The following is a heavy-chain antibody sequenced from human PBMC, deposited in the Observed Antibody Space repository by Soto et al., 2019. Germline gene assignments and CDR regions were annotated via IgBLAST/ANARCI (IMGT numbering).Heavy chain of an antibody. D-gene: IGHD2-2*01. Sequence: VGSLRLSCAASGFTFSNYAMNWVRQDPGKGLEWVSGISGGSGDSTFYADSVKGRFTISRDNSKNTLHLQMNSLRTEDTAVYYCAKNQPSWATRAAFDYWGQGTLVTVSS. CDR3: AKNQPSWATRAAFDY. V-gene: IGHV3-23*01. CDR1: GFTFSNYA. J-gene: IGHJ4*02. CDR2: ISGGSGDST.